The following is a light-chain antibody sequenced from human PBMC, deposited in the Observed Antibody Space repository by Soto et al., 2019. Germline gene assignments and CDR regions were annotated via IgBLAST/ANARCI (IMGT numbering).Light chain of an antibody. Sequence: QSVLTQPASVSGSLGQSITISCTGTSSDVGDYNWVSWYQQHPGKAPKLMIYEVSNRPSGVPDRFSGSKSGNTASLTISGLQAEDEADYYCCSYAGSYTFVVFGGGTKVTVL. CDR3: CSYAGSYTFVV. CDR2: EVS. V-gene: IGLV2-11*01. CDR1: SSDVGDYNW. J-gene: IGLJ2*01.